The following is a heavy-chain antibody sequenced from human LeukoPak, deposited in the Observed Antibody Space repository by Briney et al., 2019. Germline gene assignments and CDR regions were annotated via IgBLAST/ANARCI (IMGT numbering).Heavy chain of an antibody. CDR3: ATSLPYSSSSSHFDY. J-gene: IGHJ4*02. Sequence: SETLSLTCTVSGGSISGYYWSWIRQPPGKGLEWIGYIYYSGSTNYNPSLKSRVTISVDTSKNQFSLRLNSVTAADTALYYCATSLPYSSSSSHFDYWGQGTLVTVSS. D-gene: IGHD6-13*01. V-gene: IGHV4-59*12. CDR1: GGSISGYY. CDR2: IYYSGST.